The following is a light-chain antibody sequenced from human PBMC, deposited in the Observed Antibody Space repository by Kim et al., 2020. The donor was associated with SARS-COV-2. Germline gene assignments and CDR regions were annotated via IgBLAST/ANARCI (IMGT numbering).Light chain of an antibody. J-gene: IGLJ2*01. Sequence: QSALTQPRSVSGSPGQSVTISCTGTSSDVGSYIYVSWYQQHPGKAPKVMIYDVSKRPSGVPDRFSGSKSGNTASLTISGLQADDEADYYCCSYAGTFTSLFGGGTQLTVL. CDR2: DVS. CDR1: SSDVGSYIY. V-gene: IGLV2-11*01. CDR3: CSYAGTFTSL.